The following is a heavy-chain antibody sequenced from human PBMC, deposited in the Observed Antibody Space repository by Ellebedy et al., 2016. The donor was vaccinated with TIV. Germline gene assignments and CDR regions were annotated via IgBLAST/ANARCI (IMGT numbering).Heavy chain of an antibody. D-gene: IGHD1-1*01. CDR2: IKQDGGEK. CDR1: GFTFSNYW. J-gene: IGHJ3*02. Sequence: GESLKISCAASGFTFSNYWMSWVRQAPGKGLEWVANIKQDGGEKNYVDSVKGRFTISRDNAKNSLYLHINRLRADDTAVYYCARVERPRDAFDIWGQGTMVTVSS. V-gene: IGHV3-7*01. CDR3: ARVERPRDAFDI.